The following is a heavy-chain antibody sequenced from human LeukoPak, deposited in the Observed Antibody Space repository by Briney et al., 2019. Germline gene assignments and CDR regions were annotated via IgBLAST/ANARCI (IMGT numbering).Heavy chain of an antibody. CDR2: ISSNGGST. Sequence: PGGSLRLSCAASGFTFSSYAMHWVRQAPGKGLEYVSAISSNGGSTYYANSVKGRFTISRDNSKNTLYLQMGSLRAEDMAVHYCARDGGYSYGSPSYYFDYWGQGTLVTVSS. CDR1: GFTFSSYA. D-gene: IGHD5-18*01. J-gene: IGHJ4*02. V-gene: IGHV3-64*01. CDR3: ARDGGYSYGSPSYYFDY.